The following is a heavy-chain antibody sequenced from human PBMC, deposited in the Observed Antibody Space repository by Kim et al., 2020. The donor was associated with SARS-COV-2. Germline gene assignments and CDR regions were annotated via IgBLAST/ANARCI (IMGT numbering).Heavy chain of an antibody. CDR1: VFTFGDYA. D-gene: IGHD6-13*01. CDR2: IRSKAYGGTT. CDR3: TSSSSSWYGIYYYGMDV. Sequence: GGSLRLSCTASVFTFGDYAMSWFRQAPGKGLEWVGFIRSKAYGGTTEYAASVKGRFTISRDDSKSIAYLQMNSLKTEDTAVYYCTSSSSSWYGIYYYGMDVWGQGTTVTVSS. V-gene: IGHV3-49*03. J-gene: IGHJ6*02.